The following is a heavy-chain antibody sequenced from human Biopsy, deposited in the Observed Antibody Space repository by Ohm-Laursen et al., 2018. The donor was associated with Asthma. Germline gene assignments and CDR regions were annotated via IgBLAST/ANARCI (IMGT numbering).Heavy chain of an antibody. V-gene: IGHV3-53*01. D-gene: IGHD3-22*01. J-gene: IGHJ4*02. CDR3: ARGDSSNWSHYYFDF. CDR1: GFAVSRDH. CDR2: IYSGGTS. Sequence: SLRLSCAPSGFAVSRDHMIWVRQAPGKGLEWVSAIYSGGTSHTADSVRGRFTISRDYSKNTLYLQMHSLRAEDTAVYYCARGDSSNWSHYYFDFWGQGTLVTVSS.